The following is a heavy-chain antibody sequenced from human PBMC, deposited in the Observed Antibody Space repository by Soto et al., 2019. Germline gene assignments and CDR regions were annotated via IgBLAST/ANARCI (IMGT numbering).Heavy chain of an antibody. D-gene: IGHD3-3*01. V-gene: IGHV3-15*01. CDR2: IKSKTDGGTT. CDR1: GFTFSNAW. CDR3: TTHYDFWSGYPH. J-gene: IGHJ4*02. Sequence: GGSLRLSCAASGFTFSNAWMSWVRQAPGKGLEWVGRIKSKTDGGTTDYAAPVKGRFTISRDDSKNTLYLQMNSLKTEDTAVYYCTTHYDFWSGYPHWGQGTLVTVSS.